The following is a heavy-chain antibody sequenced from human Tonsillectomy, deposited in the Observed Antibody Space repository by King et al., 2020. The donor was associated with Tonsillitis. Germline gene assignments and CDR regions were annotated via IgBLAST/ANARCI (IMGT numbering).Heavy chain of an antibody. CDR2: IDWDDDK. Sequence: TLKESGPALVKPTQTLTLTCTFSGFSLSTSGMCVSWIRQPPGKALEWLALIDWDDDKYYSTSLKTRLTISKDTSKNQVVLTMTNMDPVDTATYYCARSYSAYGDRTLNFDYWGQGTLVTVSS. D-gene: IGHD4-17*01. CDR1: GFSLSTSGMC. J-gene: IGHJ4*02. CDR3: ARSYSAYGDRTLNFDY. V-gene: IGHV2-70*01.